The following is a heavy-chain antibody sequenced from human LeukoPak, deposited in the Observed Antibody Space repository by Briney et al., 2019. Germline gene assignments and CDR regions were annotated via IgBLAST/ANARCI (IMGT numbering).Heavy chain of an antibody. CDR3: AKEGRRYFDY. V-gene: IGHV3-30*18. Sequence: PGRSLRLSCAATGFTFSRYGMHWVRQAPGKGLEWVAQISHDGSNKHYGDSVKGRFTIARDNSKNTLFLQMNSLRGEDTAVYYCAKEGRRYFDYWGQGNLVTVST. J-gene: IGHJ4*02. CDR1: GFTFSRYG. CDR2: ISHDGSNK.